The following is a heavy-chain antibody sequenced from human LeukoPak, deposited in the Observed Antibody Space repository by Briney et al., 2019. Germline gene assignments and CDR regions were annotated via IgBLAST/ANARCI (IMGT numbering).Heavy chain of an antibody. J-gene: IGHJ6*03. CDR1: GGTFSSYA. Sequence: SVKVSCKASGGTFSSYAISWVRQAPGQGLEWMGGIIPIFGTANYAQKFQGRVTITADESTSTAYMELSSLRSEDTAVYYCAREVIGEYCSSTSCYGNYYYYMDVWGKGTTVTVSS. V-gene: IGHV1-69*13. D-gene: IGHD2-2*01. CDR2: IIPIFGTA. CDR3: AREVIGEYCSSTSCYGNYYYYMDV.